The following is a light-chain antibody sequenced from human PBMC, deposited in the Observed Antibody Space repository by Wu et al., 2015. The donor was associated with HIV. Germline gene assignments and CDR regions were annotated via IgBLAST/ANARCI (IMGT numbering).Light chain of an antibody. Sequence: EIGLTQFPATLSLSPGDRATLSCRASQSISRNLAWYQQKPGQSPRLLIYAASTRATGVPARFTGSGSGTDFTLGISSMQSEDFGLYFCQQYDFAAPGTFGQG. V-gene: IGKV3-15*01. CDR1: QSISRN. J-gene: IGKJ1*01. CDR2: AAS. CDR3: QQYDFAAPGT.